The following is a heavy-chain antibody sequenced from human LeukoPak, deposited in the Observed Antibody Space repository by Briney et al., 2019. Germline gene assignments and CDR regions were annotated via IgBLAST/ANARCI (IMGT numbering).Heavy chain of an antibody. J-gene: IGHJ4*02. D-gene: IGHD3-22*01. V-gene: IGHV3-9*01. CDR1: GFTFDDYA. CDR2: ISWNSGSI. CDR3: AKAVYYYDSSGYPRGFDY. Sequence: GRSLRLSCAASGFTFDDYAMHWVRQAPGKGLEWVSGISWNSGSIGYADSVKSRFTISRDNAKNSLYLQMNSLRAEDTALYYCAKAVYYYDSSGYPRGFDYWGQGTLVTVSS.